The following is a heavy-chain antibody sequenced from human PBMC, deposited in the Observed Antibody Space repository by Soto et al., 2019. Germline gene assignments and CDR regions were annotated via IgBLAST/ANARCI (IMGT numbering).Heavy chain of an antibody. Sequence: QITLKESGPTLVKPTQTLTLTCTFSGFSLSTSGVGVGWIRQPAGKALEWLAVIFWDDDKRYSPSLKSRLSITKGTSKNQVVLTMTNMDPVDAATYYCTHHGYYSYGMDVWGQGTTVTVSS. V-gene: IGHV2-5*02. J-gene: IGHJ6*02. CDR3: THHGYYSYGMDV. CDR2: IFWDDDK. CDR1: GFSLSTSGVG.